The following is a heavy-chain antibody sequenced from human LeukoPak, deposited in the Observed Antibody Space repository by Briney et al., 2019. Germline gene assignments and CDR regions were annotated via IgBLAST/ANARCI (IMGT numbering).Heavy chain of an antibody. CDR3: ARGQQLAHVTFP. V-gene: IGHV4-59*08. D-gene: IGHD6-13*01. Sequence: SETLSLTCTVSGGSISSYYWSWIRQPPGKGLEWIGYIYYSGSTNYNPSLKSRVTISVDTSKNQFSLKLSSVTAADTAVYYCARGQQLAHVTFPWGQGTLVTVSS. J-gene: IGHJ5*02. CDR1: GGSISSYY. CDR2: IYYSGST.